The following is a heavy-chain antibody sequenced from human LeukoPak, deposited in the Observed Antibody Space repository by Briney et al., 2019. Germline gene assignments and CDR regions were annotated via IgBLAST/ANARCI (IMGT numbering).Heavy chain of an antibody. V-gene: IGHV4-39*01. CDR3: SRHRRGKPIDS. J-gene: IGHJ4*02. CDR1: DGSISSSSSF. D-gene: IGHD3-16*01. CDR2: IDYSGST. Sequence: SETLALTCTVSDGSISSSSSFWGWIRQPPGKGLEWIGSIDYSGSTYYNPSVKSRVTISADTSKNQFSLKLISVTAADTAVYYCSRHRRGKPIDSWGQGTLVTVSS.